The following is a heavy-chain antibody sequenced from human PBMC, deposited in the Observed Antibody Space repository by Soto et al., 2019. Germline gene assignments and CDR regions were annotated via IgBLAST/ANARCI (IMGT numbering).Heavy chain of an antibody. Sequence: ASVKVSCKASGYTFTSYYMHWVLQAPGQVLEWMGIINPSGGSTSYAQKFQGRVTMTRDTSTSTVYMELSSLRSEDTAVYYCARGDCSGGSCYSIGYYFDYWGQGTLVTVSS. CDR1: GYTFTSYY. V-gene: IGHV1-46*01. CDR3: ARGDCSGGSCYSIGYYFDY. D-gene: IGHD2-15*01. J-gene: IGHJ4*02. CDR2: INPSGGST.